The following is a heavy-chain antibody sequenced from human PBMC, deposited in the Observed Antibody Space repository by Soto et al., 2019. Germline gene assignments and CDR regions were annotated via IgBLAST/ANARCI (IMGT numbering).Heavy chain of an antibody. CDR2: INSDGSSL. V-gene: IGHV3-74*01. CDR1: GFIFSSYW. J-gene: IGHJ5*02. Sequence: EVQLVESGGGLVQPGGSLRLSCAASGFIFSSYWMHWVRQAPGKGLVWVSRINSDGSSLSNADSVKGRFTISRDNAKNTLYLQMNRLRAEDTAVSDCASASGFGSPLRFAPWGQGTLVTVPS. CDR3: ASASGFGSPLRFAP. D-gene: IGHD3-3*01.